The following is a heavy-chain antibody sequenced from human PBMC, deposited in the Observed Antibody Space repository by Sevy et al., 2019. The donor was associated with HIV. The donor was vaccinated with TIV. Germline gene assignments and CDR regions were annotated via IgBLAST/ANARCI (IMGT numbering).Heavy chain of an antibody. CDR3: ARESGSVWYLDD. D-gene: IGHD1-1*01. J-gene: IGHJ4*02. CDR1: GFIFSRYG. V-gene: IGHV3-33*01. Sequence: GGSLRLSCKASGFIFSRYGVHWVRQAPGKGLEWVASIFNDGKTKYYGDPVKGRFTISRDDSKNTPYLQMDSLRAVDTAVYYCARESGSVWYLDDWGQGTLVTVSS. CDR2: IFNDGKTK.